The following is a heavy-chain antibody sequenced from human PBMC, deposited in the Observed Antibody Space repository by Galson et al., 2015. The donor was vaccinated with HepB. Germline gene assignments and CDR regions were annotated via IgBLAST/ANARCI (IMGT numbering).Heavy chain of an antibody. J-gene: IGHJ4*02. CDR3: ARHPGRGSVGYAFDL. CDR1: HGSINNYY. CDR2: IYYNGDT. Sequence: SETLSLTCSDSHGSINNYYWSWIRQSPGNRLEWIGYIYYNGDTTYNPSLGYRVGMSVDTSINQVSLWLTSVTAADTAVYYCARHPGRGSVGYAFDLWGQGTLVTVSA. D-gene: IGHD5-12*01. V-gene: IGHV4-59*08.